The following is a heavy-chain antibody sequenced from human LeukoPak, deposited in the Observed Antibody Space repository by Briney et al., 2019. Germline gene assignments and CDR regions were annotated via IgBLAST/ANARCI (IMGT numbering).Heavy chain of an antibody. V-gene: IGHV4-59*12. D-gene: IGHD5-12*01. CDR2: IYYSGST. CDR3: ARGRGEMATMAPTDY. CDR1: GGSISSYY. J-gene: IGHJ4*02. Sequence: SETLSLTCTVSGGSISSYYWSWIRQPPGKGLEWIGYIYYSGSTNYNPSLKSRVTISVDTSKNQFSLKLSSVTAADTAVYYCARGRGEMATMAPTDYWGQGTLVTVSS.